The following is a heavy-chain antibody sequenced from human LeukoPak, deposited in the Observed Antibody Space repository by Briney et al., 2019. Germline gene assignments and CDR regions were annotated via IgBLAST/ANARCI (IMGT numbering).Heavy chain of an antibody. CDR2: ISSSGSTI. CDR3: ARDPSYGDYADY. Sequence: GGSLRLSCAASGFTFSSYEMNWVRQAPGKGLEWVSYISSSGSTIYSADSVKGRFTISRDNAKNSLYLQMNSLRAEDTAVYYCARDPSYGDYADYWGQGTLVTVSS. CDR1: GFTFSSYE. J-gene: IGHJ4*02. V-gene: IGHV3-48*03. D-gene: IGHD4-17*01.